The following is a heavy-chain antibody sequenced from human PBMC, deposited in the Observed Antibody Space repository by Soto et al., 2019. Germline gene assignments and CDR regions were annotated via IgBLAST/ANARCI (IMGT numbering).Heavy chain of an antibody. CDR2: INAGNGNT. CDR3: ARATLVVVIDY. CDR1: GYTFTTYP. Sequence: ASVKVSCEASGYTFTTYPIHWVRQAPGQRLEWMGWINAGNGNTKYSQKFQGRVTITRDTSASTAYMELSSLRSEDTAVYYCARATLVVVIDYWGQGTLVTVSS. J-gene: IGHJ4*02. D-gene: IGHD3-22*01. V-gene: IGHV1-3*01.